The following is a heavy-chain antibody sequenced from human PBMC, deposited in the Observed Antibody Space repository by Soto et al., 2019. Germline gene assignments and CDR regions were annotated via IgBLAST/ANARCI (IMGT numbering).Heavy chain of an antibody. CDR3: ARGNRVRGVVY. CDR1: GGSINDDTYY. J-gene: IGHJ4*02. CDR2: VYYSGAS. Sequence: ETLSLTCTVSGGSINDDTYYWGWIRQPPGKGLEWIGSVYYSGASSYNPSLESRVTMTRDSSISTAYMELSRLRSDDTAVYYCARGNRVRGVVYWGQGTLVTVSS. V-gene: IGHV4-39*02. D-gene: IGHD3-10*01.